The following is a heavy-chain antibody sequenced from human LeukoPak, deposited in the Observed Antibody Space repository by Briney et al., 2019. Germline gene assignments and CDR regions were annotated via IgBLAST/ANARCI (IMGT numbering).Heavy chain of an antibody. D-gene: IGHD3-22*01. V-gene: IGHV4-59*01. J-gene: IGHJ4*02. CDR2: IYYSGST. CDR3: ARVYYYDSSVFDY. CDR1: GGSINSYY. Sequence: SETLSLTCTVSGGSINSYYWSWIRQPPGKGLEWIGYIYYSGSTNYNPSLKSRVTISVDTSKNQFSLKLSSVTAADTAVYYCARVYYYDSSVFDYWGQGTLVTVSS.